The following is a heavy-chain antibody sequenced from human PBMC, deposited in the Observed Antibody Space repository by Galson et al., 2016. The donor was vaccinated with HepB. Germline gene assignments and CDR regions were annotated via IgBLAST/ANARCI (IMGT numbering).Heavy chain of an antibody. J-gene: IGHJ4*02. V-gene: IGHV5-10-1*01. CDR1: GYSLTSYW. Sequence: SGAEVKKPGESLRISCKGSGYSLTSYWISWVRQMPGKGLEWMGRIDPSDSYTTYSPSFQGHVTIPADKSISTAYLQCSSLKASYTALYSGARYDHGDPFVYWGQGTLVTVSS. CDR2: IDPSDSYT. D-gene: IGHD4-17*01. CDR3: ARYDHGDPFVY.